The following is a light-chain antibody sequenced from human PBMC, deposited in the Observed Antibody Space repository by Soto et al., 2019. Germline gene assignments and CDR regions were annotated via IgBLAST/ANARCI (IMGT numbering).Light chain of an antibody. CDR1: SNNIGNNY. CDR2: DNN. Sequence: QSVLTQPPSVSAAPGQKVTISCSGSSNNIGNNYVSWYQQLPGTAPKLLIYDNNKRPSGIPDRFSGSKSGTSATLGITGLQTGDEADYYCGTWDSSLSVVFGGGTKLTVL. V-gene: IGLV1-51*01. CDR3: GTWDSSLSVV. J-gene: IGLJ2*01.